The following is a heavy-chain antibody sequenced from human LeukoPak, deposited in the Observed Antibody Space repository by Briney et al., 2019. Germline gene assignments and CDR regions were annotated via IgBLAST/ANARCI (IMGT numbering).Heavy chain of an antibody. CDR1: GFTFSSYS. CDR2: ISSSSSYI. J-gene: IGHJ4*02. Sequence: PGGSLRLSCAASGFTFSSYSVNWVRQAPGKGLEWVSSISSSSSYIYYADSVEGRFTISRDNAKNSLYLQMNSLRAEDTAVYYCARDLISDYYDSSGYYGPFDYWGQGTLVTVSS. D-gene: IGHD3-22*01. V-gene: IGHV3-21*01. CDR3: ARDLISDYYDSSGYYGPFDY.